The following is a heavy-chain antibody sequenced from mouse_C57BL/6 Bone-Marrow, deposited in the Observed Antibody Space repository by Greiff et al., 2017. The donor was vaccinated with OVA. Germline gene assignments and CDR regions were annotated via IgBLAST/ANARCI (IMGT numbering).Heavy chain of an antibody. CDR2: INPNNGGP. CDR3: ASGGGSSLYWYFDV. CDR1: GYTFTDYY. V-gene: IGHV1-26*01. J-gene: IGHJ1*03. D-gene: IGHD1-1*01. Sequence: VQLQQSGPELVKPGASVKISCKASGYTFTDYYMNWVKQSHGKSLEWIGDINPNNGGPSYNQKFKGKATLTVDKSSSTAYLEIRSMTCEESAVYYYASGGGSSLYWYFDVWGTGTTATVSS.